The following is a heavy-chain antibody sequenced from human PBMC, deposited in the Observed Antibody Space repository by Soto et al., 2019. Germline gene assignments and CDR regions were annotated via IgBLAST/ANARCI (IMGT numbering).Heavy chain of an antibody. J-gene: IGHJ4*02. CDR2: IYYSGST. CDR3: ARVPSIAAAGGFANFDY. D-gene: IGHD6-13*01. V-gene: IGHV4-31*03. CDR1: GGSISSGGYY. Sequence: SETLSLTCTVSGGSISSGGYYWSWIRQHPGKGLEWIGYIYYSGSTYYNPSLKSRVTISVDTSKNQFSLKLSSVTAADTAVYYCARVPSIAAAGGFANFDYWGQGTLVTV.